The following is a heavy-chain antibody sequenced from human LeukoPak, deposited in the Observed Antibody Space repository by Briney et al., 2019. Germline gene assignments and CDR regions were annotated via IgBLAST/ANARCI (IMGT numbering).Heavy chain of an antibody. CDR3: ARGSANYYDSSGYPGP. CDR1: GGTFSSYA. J-gene: IGHJ5*02. Sequence: SVKVSCKASGGTFSSYAISWVRQAPGQGLEWMGRIIPIFGTANYAQKFQGRVTITTDESTSTAYMELSSLRSEDTAVYYCARGSANYYDSSGYPGPWGQGTQVTVSS. CDR2: IIPIFGTA. D-gene: IGHD3-22*01. V-gene: IGHV1-69*05.